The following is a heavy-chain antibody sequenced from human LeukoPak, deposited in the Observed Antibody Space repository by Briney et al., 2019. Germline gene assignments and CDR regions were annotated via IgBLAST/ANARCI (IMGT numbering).Heavy chain of an antibody. CDR2: IDYSGST. V-gene: IGHV4-59*01. CDR1: GASISSYY. Sequence: SETLSLTCTVSGASISSYYWSWIRQPPGKGLEWIGYIDYSGSTNYTPSLKSRVTISVDTSKNQFSLKLSSVTAADAALYYCAREAWVSGDSKYRYYGIDVWGQGTTVTVSS. D-gene: IGHD4-17*01. CDR3: AREAWVSGDSKYRYYGIDV. J-gene: IGHJ6*02.